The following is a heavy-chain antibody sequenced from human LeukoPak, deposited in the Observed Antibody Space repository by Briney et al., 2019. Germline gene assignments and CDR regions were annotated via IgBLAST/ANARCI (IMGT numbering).Heavy chain of an antibody. Sequence: PSETLSLTCTVSGGSISLYHWSWVRQSPGKGLDWLGYIHHSGTTNYDPSLKSRVTISIDTSKNQFSLKLSSMTAADTAVYYCARGVFSSSWFLFDYWGQGTLVTVSS. CDR1: GGSISLYH. J-gene: IGHJ4*02. V-gene: IGHV4-59*12. CDR3: ARGVFSSSWFLFDY. D-gene: IGHD6-13*01. CDR2: IHHSGTT.